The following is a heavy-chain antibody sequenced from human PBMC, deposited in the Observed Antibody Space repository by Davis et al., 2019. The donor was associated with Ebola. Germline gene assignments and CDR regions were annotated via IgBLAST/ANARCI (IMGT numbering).Heavy chain of an antibody. CDR3: ARDSGSGTFGGPDAFDV. CDR2: ISPYDGET. V-gene: IGHV1-18*01. Sequence: ASVKVSCKASGYTFTTYGITWVRQAPGQGLEWMGWISPYDGETNYAQKLQDRVTMTTDTSASTAYMELSRLRSEDTAVYYCARDSGSGTFGGPDAFDVWGQGTMVTVSS. CDR1: GYTFTTYG. D-gene: IGHD3-10*01. J-gene: IGHJ3*01.